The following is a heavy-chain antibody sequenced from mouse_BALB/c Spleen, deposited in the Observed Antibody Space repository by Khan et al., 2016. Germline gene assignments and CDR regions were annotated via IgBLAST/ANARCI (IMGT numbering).Heavy chain of an antibody. CDR3: TRSHGYYAMDY. CDR2: IHYSGGT. V-gene: IGHV3-1*02. J-gene: IGHJ4*01. Sequence: VQLKESGPDLVKPSQSLSLTCTVTGYSITSGYSWHWIRQFPGNKLEWMGYIHYSGGTKYIPSLKSRISITRDNSKNQFFLQLNSVTPEDTATYYCTRSHGYYAMDYWGQGTSVTVSS. CDR1: GYSITSGYS.